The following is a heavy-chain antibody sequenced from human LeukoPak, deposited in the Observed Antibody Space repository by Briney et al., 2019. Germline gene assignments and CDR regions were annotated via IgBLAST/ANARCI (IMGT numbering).Heavy chain of an antibody. V-gene: IGHV4-4*07. D-gene: IGHD6-19*01. J-gene: IGHJ3*02. CDR2: IYTSGST. CDR1: GGSISSYY. Sequence: SETLSLTCTVSGGSISSYYLSWIRQPAGKGLEWIGRIYTSGSTNYNPSLKSRVTMSVDTSKNQFSLKLSSVTAADTAVYYCARLTEYSSGWYCAFDIWGQGTMVTVSS. CDR3: ARLTEYSSGWYCAFDI.